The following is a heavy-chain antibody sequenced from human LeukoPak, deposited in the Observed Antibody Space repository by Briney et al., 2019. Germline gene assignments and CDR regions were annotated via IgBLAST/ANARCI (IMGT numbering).Heavy chain of an antibody. CDR3: ARGQGYCSGGSCYYNAFDI. V-gene: IGHV1-69*04. Sequence: SVKVSCKASGGTFSSYAISWVRQAAGQGLEWMGRIIPIFGIANYAQKFQGRVTITADKSTSTAYMELSSLRSEDTAVYYCARGQGYCSGGSCYYNAFDIWGQGTMVTVSS. D-gene: IGHD2-15*01. J-gene: IGHJ3*02. CDR1: GGTFSSYA. CDR2: IIPIFGIA.